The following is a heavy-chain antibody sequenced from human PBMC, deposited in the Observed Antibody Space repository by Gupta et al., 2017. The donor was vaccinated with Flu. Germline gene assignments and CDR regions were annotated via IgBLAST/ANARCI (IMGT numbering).Heavy chain of an antibody. V-gene: IGHV3-13*01. CDR1: GFTFSSYD. D-gene: IGHD3-10*01. CDR2: IGTADDT. J-gene: IGHJ4*02. CDR3: ARGSTYGFDY. Sequence: SGFTFSSYDMHWVRQATGEGLEWVTSIGTADDTYDSGSVKGRFTISREDAKNSLYLQMNSLRAGDTAVYYCARGSTYGFDYWGQGTLVTVSS.